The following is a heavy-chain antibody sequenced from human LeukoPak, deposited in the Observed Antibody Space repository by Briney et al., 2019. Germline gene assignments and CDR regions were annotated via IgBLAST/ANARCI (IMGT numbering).Heavy chain of an antibody. D-gene: IGHD3-22*01. Sequence: PSETLSLTCTVSGGSISSYYWSWIRQPPGKGLEWIGYIHDSVSTNYNPSLKSRLTISVDTSKNQFSLKLSSVTAADTAVYYCARETSRSNYYDSSGLGYWGQGTLVTVSS. J-gene: IGHJ4*02. CDR1: GGSISSYY. CDR2: IHDSVST. V-gene: IGHV4-59*01. CDR3: ARETSRSNYYDSSGLGY.